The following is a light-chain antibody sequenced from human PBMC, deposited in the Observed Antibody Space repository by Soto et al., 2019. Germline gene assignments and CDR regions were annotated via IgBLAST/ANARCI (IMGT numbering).Light chain of an antibody. CDR1: QSVSSSY. Sequence: EIVLTQSPGTLSLSPGERATLSCRASQSVSSSYLAWYQQKPGQAPRLLIYGASSRATGIPDRFSGSGSGTDFTLTISRLEPEDFAVYYCQQYQHWPLAFGGGTKIDIK. CDR3: QQYQHWPLA. J-gene: IGKJ4*01. V-gene: IGKV3-20*01. CDR2: GAS.